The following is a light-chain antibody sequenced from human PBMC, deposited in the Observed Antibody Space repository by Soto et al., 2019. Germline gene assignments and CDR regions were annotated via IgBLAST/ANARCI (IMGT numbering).Light chain of an antibody. J-gene: IGKJ4*01. CDR2: DAS. Sequence: EIVLTQSPATLSLSPGERATLSCRASQSVSSYLAWYQQKPGQAPRLLIYDASNRATGIPARFSGSGSGTDFTLTISSLEPDDFAVYYCQQYYSYPFTFGGGTKVEIK. V-gene: IGKV3-11*01. CDR1: QSVSSY. CDR3: QQYYSYPFT.